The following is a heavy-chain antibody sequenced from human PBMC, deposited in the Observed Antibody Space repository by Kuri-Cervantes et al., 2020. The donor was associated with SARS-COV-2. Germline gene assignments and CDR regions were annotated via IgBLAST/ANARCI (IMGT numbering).Heavy chain of an antibody. CDR1: GFTFSDYY. J-gene: IGHJ2*01. CDR3: ARVLMTTVTPGWYFDL. CDR2: ISSSGSTI. V-gene: IGHV3-11*01. Sequence: GESLKISCAASGFTFSDYYMSWIRQAPGKGLEWVSYISSSGSTIYYADSVKGRFTISRDNAKNSQYLQMNSLRAADTAVYYCARVLMTTVTPGWYFDLWGRGTLVTVSS. D-gene: IGHD4-17*01.